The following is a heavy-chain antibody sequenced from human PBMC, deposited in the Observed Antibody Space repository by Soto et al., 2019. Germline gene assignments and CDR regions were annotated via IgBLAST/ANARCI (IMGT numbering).Heavy chain of an antibody. CDR2: IIPIFGTA. J-gene: IGHJ6*02. CDR3: ARDSKTRGRQFFGVPTGGGMDV. CDR1: GGTFSSYA. D-gene: IGHD3-3*01. Sequence: ASVKVSCKASGGTFSSYAISWVRQAPGQGLEWMGGIIPIFGTANYAQKFQGRVTITADKSTSTAYMELSSLRSEDAAVYYCARDSKTRGRQFFGVPTGGGMDVWGQGTTVTVSS. V-gene: IGHV1-69*06.